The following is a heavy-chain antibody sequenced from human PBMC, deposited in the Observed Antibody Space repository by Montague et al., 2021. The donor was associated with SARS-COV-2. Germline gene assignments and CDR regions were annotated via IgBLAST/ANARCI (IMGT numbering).Heavy chain of an antibody. J-gene: IGHJ3*02. CDR3: ARIQATVNAFDI. V-gene: IGHV2-70*11. D-gene: IGHD4-17*01. CDR1: GFSLSTSGMC. Sequence: PALVKSTQTLTLTCTFSGFSLSTSGMCVSWIRQPPGKALEWLARIDWDDYKYYSTSLKTRLTISKDTSKNQVVLTMTNMDPVDTATYYCARIQATVNAFDIWGQGNMVPVSS. CDR2: IDWDDYK.